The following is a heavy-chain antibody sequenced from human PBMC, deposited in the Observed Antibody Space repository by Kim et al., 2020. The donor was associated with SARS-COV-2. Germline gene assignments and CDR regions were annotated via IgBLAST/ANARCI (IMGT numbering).Heavy chain of an antibody. CDR2: IKSKTDGGTT. J-gene: IGHJ5*02. D-gene: IGHD6-13*01. Sequence: GGSLRLSCAASGFTFSNAWMSWVRQAPGKGLEWVGRIKSKTDGGTTDYAAPVKGRFTISRDDSKNTLYLQMNSLKTEDTAVYYCTTEFGWDSSSWAYNWFDPWGQGTLVTVSS. CDR3: TTEFGWDSSSWAYNWFDP. CDR1: GFTFSNAW. V-gene: IGHV3-15*01.